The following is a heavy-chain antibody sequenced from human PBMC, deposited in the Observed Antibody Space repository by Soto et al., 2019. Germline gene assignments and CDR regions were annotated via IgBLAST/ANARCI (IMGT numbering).Heavy chain of an antibody. CDR2: IQYRGST. D-gene: IGHD6-6*01. V-gene: IGHV4-39*06. J-gene: IGHJ4*02. CDR3: ARGPGISAARLKY. CDR1: DDSITSGAYY. Sequence: PSETLSLTCTVSDDSITSGAYYWGLIRQPPGKGLEWIGTIQYRGSTYYNPSLKSRVTMSVDTSKNQFPLRLNSMSAADTAVYYCARGPGISAARLKYWGPGTLVTVSS.